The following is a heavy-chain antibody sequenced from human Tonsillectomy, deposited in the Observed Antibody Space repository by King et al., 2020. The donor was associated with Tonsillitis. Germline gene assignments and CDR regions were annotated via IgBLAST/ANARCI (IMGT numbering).Heavy chain of an antibody. V-gene: IGHV3-23*04. CDR1: GFTFTTYI. CDR2: ISGSGGST. J-gene: IGHJ2*01. CDR3: AKLFIGYLWFQGYFDL. D-gene: IGHD3-10*01. Sequence: VQLVESGGGLVQPGGSLRLSCAASGFTFTTYIMTWVRQAPGKGLEWGSAISGSGGSTYYADSVKGRFTISRDNSKNTLSLQVNSLRAEDTAVYYCAKLFIGYLWFQGYFDLWGRGTLVTVSS.